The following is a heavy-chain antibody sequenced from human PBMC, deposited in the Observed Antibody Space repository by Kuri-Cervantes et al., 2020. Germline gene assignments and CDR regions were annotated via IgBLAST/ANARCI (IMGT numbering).Heavy chain of an antibody. CDR3: ARVGTMVRGVIAGWFDP. Sequence: SVKVSCKASGYTFTRYGISWVRQAPGQGLEWMGGIIPIFGTANYAQKFQGRLTITADESTSTAYMELSSLRSEDTAVYYCARVGTMVRGVIAGWFDPWGQGTLVTVSS. CDR1: GYTFTRYG. D-gene: IGHD3-10*01. V-gene: IGHV1-69*13. CDR2: IIPIFGTA. J-gene: IGHJ5*02.